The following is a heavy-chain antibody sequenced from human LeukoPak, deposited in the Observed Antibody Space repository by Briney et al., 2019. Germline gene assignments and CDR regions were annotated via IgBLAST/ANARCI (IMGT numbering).Heavy chain of an antibody. CDR1: GYTFTSYY. Sequence: ASVKVSCKASGYTFTSYYMHWVRQAPGQGLEWMGIINPSGGSTSYAQKFQGRVTMTRDTSISTAYMELSRLRSDDTAVYYCAKEYCTSTTCQYYFDYWGQGTLVTVSS. CDR3: AKEYCTSTTCQYYFDY. CDR2: INPSGGST. D-gene: IGHD2-2*01. J-gene: IGHJ4*02. V-gene: IGHV1-46*01.